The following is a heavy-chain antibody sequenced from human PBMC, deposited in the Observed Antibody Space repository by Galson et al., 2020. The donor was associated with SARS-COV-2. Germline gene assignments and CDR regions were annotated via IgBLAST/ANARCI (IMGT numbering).Heavy chain of an antibody. D-gene: IGHD3-10*01. Sequence: SETLSLTCTVSGYSVSTTNYWGWVRQPPGRGLEWIGSVYPSGTTYYNPSLKSRVTISVDTSKNQYSLRLDSVTAADTALYYCARQGVNMIVLVMVPGWYFDLWGRGTLVTVSS. CDR2: VYPSGTT. J-gene: IGHJ2*01. V-gene: IGHV4-38-2*02. CDR1: GYSVSTTNY. CDR3: ARQGVNMIVLVMVPGWYFDL.